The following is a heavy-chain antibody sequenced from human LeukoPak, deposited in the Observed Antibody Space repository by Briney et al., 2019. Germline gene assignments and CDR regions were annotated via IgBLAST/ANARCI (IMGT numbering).Heavy chain of an antibody. J-gene: IGHJ4*02. CDR1: GFTFSSYS. CDR2: ISTSSGFT. Sequence: GGSLRLSCAASGFTFSSYSMNWVRQAPGKGLEWVSSISTSSGFTYYADSVKGRFTISRDNSKNTLYLQMNSLRAEDTAVYYCAKDRSGSYSQGLDYWGQGTLVTVSS. V-gene: IGHV3-21*01. CDR3: AKDRSGSYSQGLDY. D-gene: IGHD1-26*01.